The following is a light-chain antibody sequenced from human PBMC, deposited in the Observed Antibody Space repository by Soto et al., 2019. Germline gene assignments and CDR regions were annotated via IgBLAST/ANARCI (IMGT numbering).Light chain of an antibody. Sequence: EIVLTQSPGTLSLSPGERATLSCRASQSVSSSYLAWYQQKPGQAPRLLIYGASSRATGIPDRFSGSRSGAEFTLTISSLQSEDFAVYYCHQYYNWPLTFGGGTKVDIK. CDR3: HQYYNWPLT. V-gene: IGKV3-20*01. J-gene: IGKJ4*01. CDR1: QSVSSSY. CDR2: GAS.